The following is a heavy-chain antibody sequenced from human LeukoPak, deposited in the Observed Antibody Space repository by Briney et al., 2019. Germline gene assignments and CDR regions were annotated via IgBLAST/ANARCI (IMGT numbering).Heavy chain of an antibody. CDR1: GGSFSGYY. Sequence: PSETLSLTCAVYGGSFSGYYWSWIRQPPGKGLEWIGEINHSGSTNYNPSLKSRVTISVDTSKNQFSLKLSSVTAADTAVYYCARPPVAAPTSYFDYWGQGILVTVSS. CDR3: ARPPVAAPTSYFDY. D-gene: IGHD6-25*01. CDR2: INHSGST. V-gene: IGHV4-34*01. J-gene: IGHJ4*02.